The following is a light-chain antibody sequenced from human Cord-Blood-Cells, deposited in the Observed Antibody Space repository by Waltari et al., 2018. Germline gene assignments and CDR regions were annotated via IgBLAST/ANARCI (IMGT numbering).Light chain of an antibody. J-gene: IGKJ3*01. CDR3: QQYDNLPPFT. CDR1: QDISNY. Sequence: DIKMNQSPSSLSASVGSRVTFTCQASQDISNYLNWYQQKPGKAPKLLIYEASNLETGGPPRFSGSGSGTDFTFTIRKLQPEDIATYYCQQYDNLPPFTFGPGTKVDIK. CDR2: EAS. V-gene: IGKV1-33*01.